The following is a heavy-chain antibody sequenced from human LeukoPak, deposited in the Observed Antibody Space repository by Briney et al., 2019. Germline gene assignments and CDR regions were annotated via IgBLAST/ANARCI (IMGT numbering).Heavy chain of an antibody. CDR3: ARDSGYDLGGNNWFDP. D-gene: IGHD5-12*01. CDR1: GGSIDPYY. J-gene: IGHJ5*02. Sequence: SETLSLTCTVSGGSIDPYYWSWIRQPPGKGLEWIGYIYYSGSTNYNPSLKSRVTISVDTSKNQFSLKLSSVTAADTAVYYCARDSGYDLGGNNWFDPWGQGTLVTISS. CDR2: IYYSGST. V-gene: IGHV4-59*01.